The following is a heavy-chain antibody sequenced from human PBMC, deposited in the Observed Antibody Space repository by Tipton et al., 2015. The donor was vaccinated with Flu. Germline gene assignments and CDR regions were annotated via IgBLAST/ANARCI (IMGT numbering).Heavy chain of an antibody. V-gene: IGHV4-39*07. D-gene: IGHD3-10*01. Sequence: LRLSCTVSGGSVSSSPYYWGWVRQSPGKGLEWIGTIDYSGNTHYNPSLESRVSISADTSKNQFSLKLSSVTAADTAVYYCARGSGSGTYVIFDYWGQGTLVTVSS. CDR1: GGSVSSSPYY. CDR2: IDYSGNT. CDR3: ARGSGSGTYVIFDY. J-gene: IGHJ4*02.